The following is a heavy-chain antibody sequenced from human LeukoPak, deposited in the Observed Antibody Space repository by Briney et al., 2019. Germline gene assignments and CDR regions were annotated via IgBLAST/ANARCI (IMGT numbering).Heavy chain of an antibody. D-gene: IGHD2-21*02. CDR3: ARHWPEGDQIDY. Sequence: SKTLSLTCTVSGGSIRSASHYWAWIRQPPGKGPEWIGSSYYSGSSYYNPSLKSRVTISVDTSKNQFSLKLSSVTAADTAVYYCARHWPEGDQIDYWGQGILVTVSS. J-gene: IGHJ4*02. V-gene: IGHV4-39*01. CDR2: SYYSGSS. CDR1: GGSIRSASHY.